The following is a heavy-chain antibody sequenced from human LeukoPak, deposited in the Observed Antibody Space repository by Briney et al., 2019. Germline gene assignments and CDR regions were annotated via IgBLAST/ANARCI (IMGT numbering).Heavy chain of an antibody. CDR1: GGSISSSSYY. D-gene: IGHD2-2*02. CDR2: IYYSGST. V-gene: IGHV4-39*07. J-gene: IGHJ5*02. CDR3: ARGEHCSSTSCYTRRNWFDP. Sequence: SETLSLTCTVSGGSISSSSYYWGWIRQPPGKGLEWIGSIYYSGSTYYNPSLKSRVTISVDTSKNQFSLKLSSVTAADTAVYYCARGEHCSSTSCYTRRNWFDPWGQGTLVTVSS.